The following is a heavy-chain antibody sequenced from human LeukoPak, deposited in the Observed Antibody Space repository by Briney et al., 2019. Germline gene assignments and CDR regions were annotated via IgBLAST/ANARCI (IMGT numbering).Heavy chain of an antibody. J-gene: IGHJ4*02. V-gene: IGHV3-23*01. D-gene: IGHD2-15*01. Sequence: PGGSLRLSCAASGFTFSSYAMSWVRQAPGKGLEWVSAISGSGGSTYYADSVKGRFTISRDNSKNTLYLQVNSLRAEDTAVYYCVRGFGRTGDGGYWGQGTLVTVSS. CDR1: GFTFSSYA. CDR2: ISGSGGST. CDR3: VRGFGRTGDGGY.